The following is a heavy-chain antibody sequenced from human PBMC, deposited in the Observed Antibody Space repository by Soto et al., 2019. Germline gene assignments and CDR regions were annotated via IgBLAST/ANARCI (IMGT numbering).Heavy chain of an antibody. V-gene: IGHV1-8*01. D-gene: IGHD5-12*01. CDR1: GYTFTSYD. Sequence: ASVKVSCKASGYTFTSYDINWVRQATGQGLEWMGWMNPNSGNTGYAQKFQGRVTMTRDTSTSTVYMELSSLRSEDTAVYYCARDLMGDGYNLYYFDYWGQGTLVTVSS. J-gene: IGHJ4*02. CDR3: ARDLMGDGYNLYYFDY. CDR2: MNPNSGNT.